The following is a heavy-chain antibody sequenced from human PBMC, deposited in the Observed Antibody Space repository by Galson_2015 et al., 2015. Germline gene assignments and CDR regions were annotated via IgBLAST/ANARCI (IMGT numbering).Heavy chain of an antibody. CDR2: INAGNGNT. CDR1: GYTFTSYA. CDR3: ARVPAPYFTYYYYYMDV. D-gene: IGHD2-2*01. V-gene: IGHV1-3*01. J-gene: IGHJ6*03. Sequence: SVKVSCKASGYTFTSYAMHWVRQAPGQRLEWMGWINAGNGNTKYSQKFQGRVTITRDTSAGTAYMELSSLRSEDTAVYYCARVPAPYFTYYYYYMDVWGKGTTVTVSS.